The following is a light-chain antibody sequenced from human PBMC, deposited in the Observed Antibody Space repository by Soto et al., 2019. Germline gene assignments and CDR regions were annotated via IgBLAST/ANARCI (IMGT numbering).Light chain of an antibody. J-gene: IGKJ5*01. Sequence: EIVLTQSPATLSLSPGERATLSCRASQSVSSYLAWYQQKPGQAPRLLIYDASNRATGIPARFSGSGSGTDFTLTISRLEPEDFAVYYYQQRSNSITFGQGTRLEIK. CDR3: QQRSNSIT. CDR1: QSVSSY. V-gene: IGKV3-11*01. CDR2: DAS.